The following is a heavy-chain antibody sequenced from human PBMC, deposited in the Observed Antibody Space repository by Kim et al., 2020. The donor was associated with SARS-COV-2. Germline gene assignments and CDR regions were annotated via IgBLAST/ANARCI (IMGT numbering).Heavy chain of an antibody. Sequence: SETLSLTCAVYGGSFSGYYWSWIRQPPGKGLEWIGEINHSGSTNYNPSLKSRVTISVDTSKNQFSLKLSSVTAADTAVYYCARVKGKHGDYLGSTRARQRYYFDYWGQGTLVTVSS. CDR3: ARVKGKHGDYLGSTRARQRYYFDY. CDR2: INHSGST. J-gene: IGHJ4*02. V-gene: IGHV4-34*01. CDR1: GGSFSGYY. D-gene: IGHD4-17*01.